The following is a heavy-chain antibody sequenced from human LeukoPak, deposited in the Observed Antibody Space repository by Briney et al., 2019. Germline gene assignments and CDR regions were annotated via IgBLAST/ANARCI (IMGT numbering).Heavy chain of an antibody. Sequence: SETLSLTCTVSGGSISISNYYWGWIRQPPGRGLEWIGSISYSGTYYNPSLKSRLTISVDTSKNHFSLDLRSVTAADTAVYYCARRTSNPVGAIDYWGQGTLVTVSS. J-gene: IGHJ4*02. CDR2: ISYSGT. CDR1: GGSISISNYY. V-gene: IGHV4-39*01. D-gene: IGHD1-26*01. CDR3: ARRTSNPVGAIDY.